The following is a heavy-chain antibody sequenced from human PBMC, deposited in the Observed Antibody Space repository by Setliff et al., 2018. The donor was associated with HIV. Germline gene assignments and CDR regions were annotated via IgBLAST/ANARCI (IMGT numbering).Heavy chain of an antibody. V-gene: IGHV4-39*01. CDR3: ARKERYCTSADCYRYFNY. CDR2: IYYTGDT. D-gene: IGHD2-2*02. Sequence: KTSETLSLTCTVSGVSISSSNYYWGWIRQPPGKGLEWIGSIYYTGDTYYNPSLKSRVTISVDTSKNQFSLKLSSVTAADTAVYYCARKERYCTSADCYRYFNYWGQGTLVTSPQ. J-gene: IGHJ4*02. CDR1: GVSISSSNYY.